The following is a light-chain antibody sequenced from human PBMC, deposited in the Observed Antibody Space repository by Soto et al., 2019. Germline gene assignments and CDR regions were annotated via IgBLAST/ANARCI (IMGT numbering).Light chain of an antibody. V-gene: IGKV3-11*01. J-gene: IGKJ4*01. CDR1: QSVGKS. CDR3: QQRSNWPLT. CDR2: GAS. Sequence: EIVLTQSPGTLSLSPGERATLSCRASQSVGKSLAWYQQKPGQAPRLLIYGASTRATGIPDRFSGSGSGTDFTLTISSLEPEDFAVYYCQQRSNWPLTFGGGTKVDI.